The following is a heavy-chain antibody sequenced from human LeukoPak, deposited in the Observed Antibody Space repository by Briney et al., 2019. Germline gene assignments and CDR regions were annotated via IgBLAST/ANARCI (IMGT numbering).Heavy chain of an antibody. V-gene: IGHV1-8*01. CDR3: ARGTTRRKGDYVVY. J-gene: IGHJ4*02. Sequence: GAXVKVSCKASGYTFTSYDINWVRQAPGQGLEWMGWMNPNSGNTVYAQKFQGRVTMTRNTSISTAYMELSSLRSEDTAVYYCARGTTRRKGDYVVYWGQGTLATVSS. D-gene: IGHD1-1*01. CDR1: GYTFTSYD. CDR2: MNPNSGNT.